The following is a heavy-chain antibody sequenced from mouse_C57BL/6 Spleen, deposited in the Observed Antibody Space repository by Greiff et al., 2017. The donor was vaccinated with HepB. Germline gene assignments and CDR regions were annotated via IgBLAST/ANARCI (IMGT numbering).Heavy chain of an antibody. V-gene: IGHV1-15*01. J-gene: IGHJ3*01. D-gene: IGHD1-1*01. Sequence: SGAELVRPGASVTLSCKASGYTFTDYEMHWVKQTPVHGLEWIGAIDPETGGTAYNQKFKGKAILTADKSSSTAYMELRSLTSEDSAVYYCTRWERSYYGSSMFAYWGQGTLVTVSA. CDR2: IDPETGGT. CDR3: TRWERSYYGSSMFAY. CDR1: GYTFTDYE.